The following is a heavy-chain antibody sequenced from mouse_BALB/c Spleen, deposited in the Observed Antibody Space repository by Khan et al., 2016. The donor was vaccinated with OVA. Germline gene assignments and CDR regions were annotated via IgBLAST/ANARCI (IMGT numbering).Heavy chain of an antibody. CDR1: GFTFSTYA. V-gene: IGHV5-9-3*01. CDR3: ARHNYGPFAY. J-gene: IGHJ3*01. CDR2: ISSSGDYI. D-gene: IGHD1-1*01. Sequence: EVELVESGGDLVRPGGSLKLSCSASGFTFSTYAMSWVRQTPEKRLEWVATISSSGDYIYYPDSLKGRFTISRDTATNTVYLQMSSLRSEDTAMYYCARHNYGPFAYWGQGTLVTVSA.